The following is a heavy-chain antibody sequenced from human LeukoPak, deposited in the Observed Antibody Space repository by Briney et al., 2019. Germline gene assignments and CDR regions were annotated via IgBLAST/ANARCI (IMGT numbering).Heavy chain of an antibody. Sequence: GRSLSLSCAASGFTFSRYAVHGLRQAPGKGLEWVAVISYDGSNKYYADSVKGRFTISRDNSKNTLYLQMNSLRAEDTAVYYCARYRSGSDYWLRGTLVTVSS. CDR1: GFTFSRYA. D-gene: IGHD3-10*01. CDR3: ARYRSGSDY. CDR2: ISYDGSNK. V-gene: IGHV3-30*04. J-gene: IGHJ4*02.